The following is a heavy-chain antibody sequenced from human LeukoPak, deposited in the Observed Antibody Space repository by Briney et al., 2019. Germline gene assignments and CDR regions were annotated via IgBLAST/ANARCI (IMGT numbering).Heavy chain of an antibody. CDR1: GGSISSGDYY. D-gene: IGHD4-11*01. Sequence: SETLSLTCTVSGGSISSGDYYWNWIRQPPGKGLEWIGYIHSSGSSYYNPSLKSRVTISLDTSENQFSLRLSSVTAADTAVYYCATGRAYYSIHFDYWGQGNLVTVSS. J-gene: IGHJ4*02. V-gene: IGHV4-30-4*01. CDR2: IHSSGSS. CDR3: ATGRAYYSIHFDY.